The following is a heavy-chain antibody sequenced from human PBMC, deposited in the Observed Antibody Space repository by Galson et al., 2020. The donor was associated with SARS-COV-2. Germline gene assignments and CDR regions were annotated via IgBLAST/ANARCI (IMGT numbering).Heavy chain of an antibody. CDR3: AKDGVYYYDSSGYSWFDP. V-gene: IGHV3-9*01. J-gene: IGHJ5*02. D-gene: IGHD3-22*01. Sequence: SLKISCAASGFTFDDYAMHWVRQAPGKGLEWVSGISWNSGSIGYADSVKGRFTISRDNAKNSLYLQMNSLRAEDTALYYCAKDGVYYYDSSGYSWFDPWGQGTLVTVSS. CDR2: ISWNSGSI. CDR1: GFTFDDYA.